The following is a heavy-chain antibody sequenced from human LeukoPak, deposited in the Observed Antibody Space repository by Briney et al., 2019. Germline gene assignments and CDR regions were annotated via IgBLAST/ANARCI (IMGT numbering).Heavy chain of an antibody. Sequence: GGSLRLSCAASGFTFSSCWMSWVRQAPGKGLEWVANIKQDGSEKYYVDSVKGRFTISRDNAKNSLYLQMNSLRAEDTAVYYCARGSGFDPWGQGTLVTVSS. CDR3: ARGSGFDP. CDR2: IKQDGSEK. CDR1: GFTFSSCW. D-gene: IGHD2-15*01. V-gene: IGHV3-7*01. J-gene: IGHJ5*02.